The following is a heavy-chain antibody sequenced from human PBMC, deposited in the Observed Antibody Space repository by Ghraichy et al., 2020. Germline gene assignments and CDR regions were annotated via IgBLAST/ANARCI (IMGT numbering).Heavy chain of an antibody. CDR2: ISGSGGST. V-gene: IGHV3-23*01. J-gene: IGHJ4*02. D-gene: IGHD3-10*01. Sequence: LSLTCAASGFTFSSYAMSWVRQAPGKGLEWVSAISGSGGSTYYADSVKGRFTISRDNSKNTLYLQMNSLRAEDTAVYYCAKARGYYGSGSYYMGLDYWGQGTLVTVSS. CDR1: GFTFSSYA. CDR3: AKARGYYGSGSYYMGLDY.